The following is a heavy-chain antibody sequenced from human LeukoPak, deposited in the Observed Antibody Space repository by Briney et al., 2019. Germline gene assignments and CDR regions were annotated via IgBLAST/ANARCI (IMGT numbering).Heavy chain of an antibody. D-gene: IGHD1-26*01. CDR1: GFTFSSYA. Sequence: PGGSLRLSCAASGFTFSSYAMSWVRQAPGKGLEWVSTISGSGGSRYYADSVKGRFTISRDNSKNTLYLQMNSLRAEDTAVYYCVKEWELLSYFDYWGQGTLVTVSS. J-gene: IGHJ4*02. V-gene: IGHV3-23*01. CDR3: VKEWELLSYFDY. CDR2: ISGSGGSR.